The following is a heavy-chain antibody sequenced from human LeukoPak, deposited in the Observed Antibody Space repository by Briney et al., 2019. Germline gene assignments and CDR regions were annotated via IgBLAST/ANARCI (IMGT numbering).Heavy chain of an antibody. J-gene: IGHJ6*02. V-gene: IGHV4-59*01. D-gene: IGHD3-10*01. CDR2: IYYSGST. Sequence: KTSETLSLTCTVSGGSISSYYWSWIRQPPGKGLEWIGYIYYSGSTNYNPSLKGRVTISVDTSKNQFSLKLSSVTAAVTAVYYCARVMLWDITLWFGERYYGMDVWGQGTTVTVSS. CDR1: GGSISSYY. CDR3: ARVMLWDITLWFGERYYGMDV.